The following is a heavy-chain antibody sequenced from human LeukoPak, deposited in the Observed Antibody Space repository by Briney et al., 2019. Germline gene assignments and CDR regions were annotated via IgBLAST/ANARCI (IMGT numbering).Heavy chain of an antibody. CDR3: ARSPSYYDY. CDR1: GFTFSSYW. V-gene: IGHV3-74*01. J-gene: IGHJ4*02. Sequence: GGSLRLSCAASGFTFSSYWMHWVRQDPGKGLVWVSRINSGGSITTYADSVKGRFTISRDNAKNTLYLQMDSLRAEDTAIYYCARSPSYYDYWGQGTLVTVSS. CDR2: INSGGSIT. D-gene: IGHD7-27*01.